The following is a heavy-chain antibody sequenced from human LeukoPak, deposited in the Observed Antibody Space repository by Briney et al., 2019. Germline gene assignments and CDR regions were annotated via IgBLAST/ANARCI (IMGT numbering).Heavy chain of an antibody. V-gene: IGHV4-38-2*02. J-gene: IGHJ4*02. CDR1: GYSISSGYY. CDR3: ARVLEMASSNFDY. CDR2: IYHSGST. Sequence: SETLSLTCTVSGYSISSGYYWGWIRQPPGKGLEWIGSIYHSGSTYYNPSLKSRVTISVDTSKNQFSLKLSSVIAADTAVYYCARVLEMASSNFDYWGQGTLVTVSS. D-gene: IGHD5-24*01.